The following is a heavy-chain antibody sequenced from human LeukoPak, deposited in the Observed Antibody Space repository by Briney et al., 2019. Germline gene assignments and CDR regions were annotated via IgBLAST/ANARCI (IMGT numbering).Heavy chain of an antibody. Sequence: GGSLRLSCAASGFTFSIYAMSWVRQTPGKGLEWVSAISGSGGNTYYADSVKGRFTISRDNSKNTLYLQMNSLRAEDTAVYYCARKPMVRGVADDAFDIWGQGTMVAVSS. V-gene: IGHV3-23*01. D-gene: IGHD3-10*01. CDR2: ISGSGGNT. CDR1: GFTFSIYA. J-gene: IGHJ3*02. CDR3: ARKPMVRGVADDAFDI.